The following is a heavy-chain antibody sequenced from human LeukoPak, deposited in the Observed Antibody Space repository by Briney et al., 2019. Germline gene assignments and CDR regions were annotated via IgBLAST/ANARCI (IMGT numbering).Heavy chain of an antibody. Sequence: PSETLSLTCAVSGGSISSTNWWSWVRQPPGKGLEWIGEIYRSGTTNYKPSLKSRVTISLDKSRNHFSLKLTSVTAADSAVYYCARDYHDYVWGSYRFDYWGQGTLVTVSS. V-gene: IGHV4-4*02. J-gene: IGHJ4*02. D-gene: IGHD3-16*02. CDR3: ARDYHDYVWGSYRFDY. CDR2: IYRSGTT. CDR1: GGSISSTNW.